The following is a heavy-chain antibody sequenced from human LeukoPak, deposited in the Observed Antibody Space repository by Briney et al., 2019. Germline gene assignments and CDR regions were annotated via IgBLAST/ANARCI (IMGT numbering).Heavy chain of an antibody. CDR3: ASKITYYDFWSNQTFDY. D-gene: IGHD3-3*01. CDR1: GFTFSSYG. V-gene: IGHV3-30*02. CDR2: IRYDGSNK. J-gene: IGHJ4*02. Sequence: GGSLRLSCAASGFTFSSYGMHWVRQAPGKGQEWVAFIRYDGSNKYYADSVKGRFTISRDNSKNTLYLQMNSLRAEDTAVYYCASKITYYDFWSNQTFDYWGQGTLVTVSS.